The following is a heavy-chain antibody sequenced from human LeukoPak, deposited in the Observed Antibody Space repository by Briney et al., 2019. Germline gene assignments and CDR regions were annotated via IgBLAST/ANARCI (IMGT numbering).Heavy chain of an antibody. CDR1: GFTFSSYG. D-gene: IGHD5-12*01. CDR2: ISYDGSNK. CDR3: AKEQRGYSGYDPYFDY. J-gene: IGHJ4*02. V-gene: IGHV3-30*18. Sequence: HPGGSLRLSCAASGFTFSSYGMHWVRQAPGKGLEWVAVISYDGSNKYYADSVKGRFTISRDNSTDTLYLQMNSLRAEDTAVYYCAKEQRGYSGYDPYFDYWGQGTLVTVSS.